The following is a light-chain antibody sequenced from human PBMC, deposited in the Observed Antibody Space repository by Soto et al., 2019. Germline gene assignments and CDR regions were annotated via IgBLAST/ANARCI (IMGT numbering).Light chain of an antibody. CDR2: GAD. Sequence: EIVMTQSPATLSVSPGDRTTLSCRASQSVNVNLAWYQQKPGQAPRLLIYGADTRATGVPVRFSGSGSGTEFTLTISSLQSEDFAVYYCQQYNNWPRTFGQGTKVDI. J-gene: IGKJ1*01. CDR3: QQYNNWPRT. V-gene: IGKV3-15*01. CDR1: QSVNVN.